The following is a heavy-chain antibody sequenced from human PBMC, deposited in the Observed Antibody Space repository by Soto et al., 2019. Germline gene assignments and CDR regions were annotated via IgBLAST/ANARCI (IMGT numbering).Heavy chain of an antibody. J-gene: IGHJ3*02. CDR1: GFTFGRHW. CDR2: VNPEATIT. V-gene: IGHV3-74*01. CDR3: ARPKGAAYSAFDI. Sequence: EVQLVESGGGLVQPGGSLRLSCAASGFTFGRHWMHWIRQTPGEGLVSISRVNPEATITDYADSVRGRFTISRDNAKSTLYLEMYSLTAEDTGVYYCARPKGAAYSAFDIWGQGTKVTVSS. D-gene: IGHD2-21*01.